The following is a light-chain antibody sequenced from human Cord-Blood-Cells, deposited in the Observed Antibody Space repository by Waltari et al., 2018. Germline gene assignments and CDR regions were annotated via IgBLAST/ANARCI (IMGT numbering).Light chain of an antibody. Sequence: AIRMTQYPSSFSASTGDRVTITCRARQGISRYLAWYQQKPGRAPKLLIYSASTLQSGVPSRFSGIGSGTDVTLTISCLQSVDFATYYCQQYYSYPLTFGGGTKVEIK. CDR3: QQYYSYPLT. CDR2: SAS. J-gene: IGKJ4*01. CDR1: QGISRY. V-gene: IGKV1-8*01.